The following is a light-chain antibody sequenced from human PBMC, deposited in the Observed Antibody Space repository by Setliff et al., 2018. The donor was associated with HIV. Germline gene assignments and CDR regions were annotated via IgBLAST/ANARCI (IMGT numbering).Light chain of an antibody. J-gene: IGLJ1*01. CDR1: SSNIGAGYD. CDR2: GNS. V-gene: IGLV1-40*01. Sequence: QSVLTQPPSVSGAPGQKITISCTGSSSNIGAGYDVHWYQHLPGTAPKLLIYGNSSRPSGVPDRFSGSKSDTSASLAITGLQAEDEADYYCAAWDDSLNGFYVFGTGTKVTVL. CDR3: AAWDDSLNGFYV.